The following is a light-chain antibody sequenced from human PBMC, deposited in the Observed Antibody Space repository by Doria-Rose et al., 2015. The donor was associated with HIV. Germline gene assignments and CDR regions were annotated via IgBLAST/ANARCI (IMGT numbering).Light chain of an antibody. Sequence: TQSPSFLSASVGVRVTITCRASQGISRYLAWYQQKPGKAPTLLIFGASTLQSKVPSRFSGSRSGTEFTLTISSLQPEDFATYYCQQFDSFPRTFGQGTKVELK. V-gene: IGKV1-9*01. CDR2: GAS. CDR1: QGISRY. CDR3: QQFDSFPRT. J-gene: IGKJ1*01.